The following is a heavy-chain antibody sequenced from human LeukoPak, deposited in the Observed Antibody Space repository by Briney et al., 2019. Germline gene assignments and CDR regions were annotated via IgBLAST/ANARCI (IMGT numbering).Heavy chain of an antibody. CDR3: ARGPFCSGGSCYPFDY. V-gene: IGHV4-30-2*01. CDR2: IYHSGST. D-gene: IGHD2-15*01. J-gene: IGHJ4*02. CDR1: GGSISSGGYY. Sequence: PSETLSLTCTVSGGSISSGGYYWSWIRQPPGKGLEWIGYIYHSGSTYYNPSLKSRVTISVDRSKNQFSLKLKSVTAADTAIYYCARGPFCSGGSCYPFDYWGQGTLVTVSS.